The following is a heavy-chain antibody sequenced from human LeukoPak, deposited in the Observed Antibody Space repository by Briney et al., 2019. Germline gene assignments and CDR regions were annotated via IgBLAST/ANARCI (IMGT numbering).Heavy chain of an antibody. CDR1: GYTFTGYY. V-gene: IGHV1-2*02. J-gene: IGHJ5*02. D-gene: IGHD3-10*01. CDR3: ARPPIMVRGVIFWFDP. CDR2: INPKSGGT. Sequence: SVKVSCKASGYTFTGYYMHWVRQAPGQGLEWMGWINPKSGGTKYAQKFQGRITMTRDTSISTAYMELSRLRSDDTAVYYCARPPIMVRGVIFWFDPWGQGTLVTVSS.